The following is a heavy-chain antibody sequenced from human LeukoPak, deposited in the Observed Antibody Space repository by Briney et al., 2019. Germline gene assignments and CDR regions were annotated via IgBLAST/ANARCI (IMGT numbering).Heavy chain of an antibody. CDR2: IYYSGST. Sequence: PSETLSLTCTVSGGSISTYYWSWIRQPPGKGLEWIGYIYYSGSTHYNPSLKSRVTISVDTSKNQFSLKLSSLTAADTAVYYCARATNYYDSSGHYPRPHFDYWGRGTLVTVSS. D-gene: IGHD3-22*01. V-gene: IGHV4-59*01. J-gene: IGHJ4*02. CDR3: ARATNYYDSSGHYPRPHFDY. CDR1: GGSISTYY.